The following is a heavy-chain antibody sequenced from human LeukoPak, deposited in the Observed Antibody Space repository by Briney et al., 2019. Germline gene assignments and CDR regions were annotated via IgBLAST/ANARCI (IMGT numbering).Heavy chain of an antibody. CDR3: ARHEITIFGVVNG. V-gene: IGHV4-39*01. CDR1: GGSISSSSYY. Sequence: PSETLSPTCTVSGGSISSSSYYWGWIRQPPGKGLEWIGSIYYSGSTYYNPSLKSRVTISVDTSKNQFSLKLSSVTAADTAVYYCARHEITIFGVVNGWGQGTLVTVSS. CDR2: IYYSGST. J-gene: IGHJ4*02. D-gene: IGHD3-3*01.